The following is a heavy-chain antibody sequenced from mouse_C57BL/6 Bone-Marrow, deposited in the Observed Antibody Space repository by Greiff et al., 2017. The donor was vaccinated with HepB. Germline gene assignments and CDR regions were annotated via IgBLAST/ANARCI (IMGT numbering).Heavy chain of an antibody. Sequence: VKLVESGAELVKPGASVKMSCKASGYTFTTYPIEWMKQNHGKSLEWIGNFHPYNDDTKYNEKFKGKATLTVEKSSSTVYLELSRLTSDDSAVYYCARGQLRNYAMDYWGQGTSVTVSS. D-gene: IGHD3-2*02. CDR3: ARGQLRNYAMDY. V-gene: IGHV1-47*01. CDR2: FHPYNDDT. CDR1: GYTFTTYP. J-gene: IGHJ4*01.